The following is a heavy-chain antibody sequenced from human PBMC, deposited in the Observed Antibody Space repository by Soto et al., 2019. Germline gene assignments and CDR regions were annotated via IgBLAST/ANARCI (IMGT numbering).Heavy chain of an antibody. CDR1: GYSISSSNW. Sequence: QVQLQESGPGLVKPSDTLSLTCAVSGYSISSSNWWGWIRQPPGKGPEWIGYIYYSGTTYYNPSPKSRVTMSVDTSKHQFSLKLTSVTVVDTAVYYCARREIQGPIDYWGQGTLVTVSS. CDR3: ARREIQGPIDY. J-gene: IGHJ4*02. D-gene: IGHD1-26*01. V-gene: IGHV4-28*01. CDR2: IYYSGTT.